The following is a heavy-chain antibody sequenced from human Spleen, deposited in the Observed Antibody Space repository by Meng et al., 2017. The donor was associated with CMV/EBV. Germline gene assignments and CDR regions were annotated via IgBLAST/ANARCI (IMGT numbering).Heavy chain of an antibody. V-gene: IGHV1-46*01. CDR2: INPNGGTT. Sequence: VSCKSSRYTFIRYFIHWAREAPGQGLEWMGIINPNGGTTTYSQKFQGRVTMTRDTSTSTVYMQLSSLRSDDTAVYYCAREGAESLDPWGQGTLVTVSS. J-gene: IGHJ5*02. CDR3: AREGAESLDP. D-gene: IGHD4/OR15-4a*01. CDR1: RYTFIRYF.